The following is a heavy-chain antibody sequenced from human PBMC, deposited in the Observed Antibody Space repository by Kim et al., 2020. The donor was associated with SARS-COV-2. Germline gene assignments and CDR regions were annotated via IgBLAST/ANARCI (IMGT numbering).Heavy chain of an antibody. Sequence: SETLSLTCAVYGGSFSGYYWSWIRQPPGKGLEWIGEINHSGSTNYNPSLKSRVTISVDTSKNQFSLKLSSVTAADTAVYYCARGRRAAPRPSTASSYMDVWGKGTTVTVSS. CDR2: INHSGST. J-gene: IGHJ6*03. CDR1: GGSFSGYY. D-gene: IGHD6-13*01. V-gene: IGHV4-34*01. CDR3: ARGRRAAPRPSTASSYMDV.